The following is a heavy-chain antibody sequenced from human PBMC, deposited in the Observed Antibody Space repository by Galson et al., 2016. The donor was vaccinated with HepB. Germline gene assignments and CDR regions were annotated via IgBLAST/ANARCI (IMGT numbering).Heavy chain of an antibody. CDR1: GGSISSHDW. Sequence: SETLSLTCAVSGGSISSHDWWSWVRQPPGKGLEWIGEIYHSGSTNYNPSLKSRVTISVDNFKNQFSLKLTSVTAADTAVYYCGRNGFYCLDYWGQGILVTVAS. V-gene: IGHV4-4*02. D-gene: IGHD2/OR15-2a*01. CDR2: IYHSGST. CDR3: GRNGFYCLDY. J-gene: IGHJ4*02.